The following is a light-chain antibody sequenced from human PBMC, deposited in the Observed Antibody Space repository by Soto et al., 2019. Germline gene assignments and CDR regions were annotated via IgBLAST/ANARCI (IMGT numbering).Light chain of an antibody. CDR1: QSISSKY. V-gene: IGKV3-20*01. CDR2: SAS. J-gene: IGKJ3*01. CDR3: QQDVAQPPFP. Sequence: EIVLTQSPATLSLSPGEGATLSCRASQSISSKYFAWYQLRPGQSPRLLIFSASSRAARIPDRFSGGGSGAHFTLTISRLEPEDFAFYYYQQDVAQPPFPFGHGTRVDS.